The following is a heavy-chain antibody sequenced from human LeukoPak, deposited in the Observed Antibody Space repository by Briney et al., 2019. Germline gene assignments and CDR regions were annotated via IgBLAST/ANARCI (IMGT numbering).Heavy chain of an antibody. CDR1: GGSISSSSYY. D-gene: IGHD2-2*01. J-gene: IGHJ6*02. Sequence: NASETLSLTCTVSGGSISSSSYYWGWIRQPPGKGLEWIGSIYYSGSTYYNPSLKSRVTISVDTSKNQFSLKLSSVTAADTAVYYCDRNGPAAPYGMDVWGQGTTVTVSS. CDR3: DRNGPAAPYGMDV. CDR2: IYYSGST. V-gene: IGHV4-39*01.